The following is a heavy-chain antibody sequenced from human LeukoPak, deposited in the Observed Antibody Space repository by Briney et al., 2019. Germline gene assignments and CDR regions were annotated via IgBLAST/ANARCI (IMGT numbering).Heavy chain of an antibody. CDR2: IKQDGSEK. J-gene: IGHJ4*02. V-gene: IGHV3-7*01. CDR1: GFTFSSYG. Sequence: GGSLRLSCAASGFTFSSYGMHWVRQAPGKGLEWVANIKQDGSEKYYVDSVKGRFTISRDNAKNSLYLQMNSLRAEDTAVYYCARDGGFLEWPTWFDYWGQGTLVTVSS. CDR3: ARDGGFLEWPTWFDY. D-gene: IGHD3-3*01.